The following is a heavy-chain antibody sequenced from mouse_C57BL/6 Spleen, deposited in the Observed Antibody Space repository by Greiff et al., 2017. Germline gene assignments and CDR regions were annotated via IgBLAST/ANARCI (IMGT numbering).Heavy chain of an antibody. V-gene: IGHV1-9*01. J-gene: IGHJ1*03. CDR3: ARDIYYYGSSYEGVGYFDV. D-gene: IGHD1-1*01. CDR1: GYTFTGYW. CDR2: ILPGSGST. Sequence: QVQLQQSGAELMKPGASVKLSCKATGYTFTGYWIEWVKQRPGHGLEWIGEILPGSGSTNYNEKFKGKATFTADTSSNTAYMQLSSLTTEDSAIYYCARDIYYYGSSYEGVGYFDVWGTGTTVTVSS.